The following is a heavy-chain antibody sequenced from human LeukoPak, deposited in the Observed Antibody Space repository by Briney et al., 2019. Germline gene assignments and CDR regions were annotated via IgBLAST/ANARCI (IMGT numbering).Heavy chain of an antibody. V-gene: IGHV4-30-2*01. CDR1: GGSISSGGYY. Sequence: PSETLSLTCTVSGGSISSGGYYWSWIRQPPGKGLEWIGYIYHSGSTYYSPSLKSRVTISVDRSKNQFSLKLSSVTAADTAVYYCARGNDFWSGQDYWGQGTLVTVSS. CDR2: IYHSGST. D-gene: IGHD3-3*01. CDR3: ARGNDFWSGQDY. J-gene: IGHJ4*02.